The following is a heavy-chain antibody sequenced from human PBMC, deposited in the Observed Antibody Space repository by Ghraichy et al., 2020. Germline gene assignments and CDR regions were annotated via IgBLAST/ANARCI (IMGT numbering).Heavy chain of an antibody. J-gene: IGHJ4*02. CDR2: INHRGSS. V-gene: IGHV4-34*01. CDR1: SGSFSGYY. CDR3: ARGNGMSIAAAGPFDD. Sequence: SETLSLTCAVYSGSFSGYYWSWIRQPPGKGLEWIGEINHRGSSSYNPSLKSRVTVSVDTSKNQFSLKLSSVTAADTAVYYCARGNGMSIAAAGPFDDWGQGTLVTVSS. D-gene: IGHD6-13*01.